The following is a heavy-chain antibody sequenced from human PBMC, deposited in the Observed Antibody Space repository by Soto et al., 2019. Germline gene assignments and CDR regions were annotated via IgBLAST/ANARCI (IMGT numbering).Heavy chain of an antibody. D-gene: IGHD3-3*01. J-gene: IGHJ6*02. V-gene: IGHV1-69*06. CDR1: GGTFSSYA. Sequence: GASVKVSCKASGGTFSSYAISWVRQAPGQGLEWMGGIIPIFGTANYAQKFQGRVTITADKSTSTAYMELSSLRSEDTAVYYCARDPKLAYDFWSGYYRAGDYYYGMDVWGQGTTVTVSS. CDR2: IIPIFGTA. CDR3: ARDPKLAYDFWSGYYRAGDYYYGMDV.